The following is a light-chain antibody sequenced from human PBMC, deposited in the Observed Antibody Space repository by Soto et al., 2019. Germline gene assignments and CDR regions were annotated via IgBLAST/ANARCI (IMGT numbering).Light chain of an antibody. CDR2: GAS. J-gene: IGKJ1*01. V-gene: IGKV3-15*01. Sequence: EIVLTQSPATLSVSPGESATLSCRASQSISSNLAWSQQKPGQSPRLLIYGASSRATGVPVRVSGRGSGVAFTLTISGLQSEDFAVYHCQQYNQWPGTFGQGTKVDIK. CDR3: QQYNQWPGT. CDR1: QSISSN.